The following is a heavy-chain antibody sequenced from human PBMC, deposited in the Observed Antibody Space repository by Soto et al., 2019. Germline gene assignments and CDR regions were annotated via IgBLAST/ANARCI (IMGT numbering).Heavy chain of an antibody. CDR2: FDPEDGET. D-gene: IGHD5-12*01. V-gene: IGHV1-24*01. CDR1: GYTLTELS. Sequence: GASVKVSCKVSGYTLTELSMHWVRQAPGKGLEWMGGFDPEDGETIYAQKFQGRVTMTEDTSTDTAYMELSSLRSEDTAVYYCATKYNYYYGMDVWGQGTTVTVS. J-gene: IGHJ6*02. CDR3: ATKYNYYYGMDV.